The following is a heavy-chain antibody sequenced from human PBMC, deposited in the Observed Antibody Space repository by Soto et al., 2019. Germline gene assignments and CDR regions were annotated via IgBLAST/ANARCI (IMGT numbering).Heavy chain of an antibody. V-gene: IGHV4-4*03. CDR2: IYHSGST. D-gene: IGHD3-22*01. CDR3: ARSPDSSGYYPRWYYYGMDV. Sequence: PQTLPLPYAVSGGIIRCSTWWGWVRQPPGKVLEWIGEIYHSGSTNYNPSLKSRVTISVDKSKNQFSLKLSSVTAADTAVYYCARSPDSSGYYPRWYYYGMDVWGQGTTVT. J-gene: IGHJ6*02. CDR1: GGIIRCSTW.